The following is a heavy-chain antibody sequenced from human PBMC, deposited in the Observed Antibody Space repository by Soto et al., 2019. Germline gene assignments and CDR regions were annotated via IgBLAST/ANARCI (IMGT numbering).Heavy chain of an antibody. Sequence: EVQLVESGGDLVTPGGSLRLSCAASGFIFSHAWFHWVRQPPGKGLELVGRVKNNGGATDYAASVKGRFTISRDDSKDTVYLQMSSLRTEDTAIYYCAADLGPAYDSNNWFDPWGQGTLVTVSS. CDR3: AADLGPAYDSNNWFDP. CDR2: VKNNGGAT. D-gene: IGHD2-21*01. V-gene: IGHV3-15*07. J-gene: IGHJ5*02. CDR1: GFIFSHAW.